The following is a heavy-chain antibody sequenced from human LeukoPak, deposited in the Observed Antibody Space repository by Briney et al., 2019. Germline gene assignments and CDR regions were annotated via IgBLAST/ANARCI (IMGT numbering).Heavy chain of an antibody. CDR2: ISAYNGNT. CDR1: DTFTSYG. Sequence: GASVKVSCKASDTFTSYGISWVRQAPGQGLEWMGWISAYNGNTNYAQKLQGRVTMTTDTSTSTAYMELRSLRSDDTAVYYCARGRNWNDYSHYYYYMDVWGKGTTVTVSS. J-gene: IGHJ6*03. D-gene: IGHD1-1*01. CDR3: ARGRNWNDYSHYYYYMDV. V-gene: IGHV1-18*01.